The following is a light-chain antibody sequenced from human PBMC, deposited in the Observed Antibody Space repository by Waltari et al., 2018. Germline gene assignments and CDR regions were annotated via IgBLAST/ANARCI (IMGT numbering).Light chain of an antibody. CDR3: QQYYSTPRT. CDR1: PSVLYSSNNKNY. Sequence: IVMTQSPDSLAVSLGERAPINCKSSPSVLYSSNNKNYLAWYQQKPGQPPKRLSYWASTRESGVPDRFSGSGSGTDFTLTISSLQAEDVAVYYCQQYYSTPRTFGQGTKVEIK. J-gene: IGKJ1*01. V-gene: IGKV4-1*01. CDR2: WAS.